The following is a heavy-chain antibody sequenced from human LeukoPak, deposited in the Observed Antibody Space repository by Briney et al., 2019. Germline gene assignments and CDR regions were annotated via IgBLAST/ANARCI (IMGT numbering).Heavy chain of an antibody. V-gene: IGHV3-48*02. CDR3: AREGGSGSYSDY. CDR1: GFTFSTYP. D-gene: IGHD3-10*01. Sequence: PGGSLRLSCVASGFTFSTYPMNWVRQAPGKGLEWISFIRSSSSSRYYADSVKGRFTISRDNAKNSLYLQMNSLRDEDTAVYYCAREGGSGSYSDYWGQGTLVTVSS. J-gene: IGHJ4*02. CDR2: IRSSSSSR.